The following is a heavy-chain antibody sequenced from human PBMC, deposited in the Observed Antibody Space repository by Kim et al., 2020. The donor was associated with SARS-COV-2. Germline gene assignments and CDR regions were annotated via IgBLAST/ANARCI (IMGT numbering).Heavy chain of an antibody. CDR3: ASLGQPPFPRQPWIAAAFIDL. V-gene: IGHV4-39*01. CDR1: GGSISSSSYY. CDR2: IYYSGST. J-gene: IGHJ2*01. D-gene: IGHD6-13*01. Sequence: SETLSLTCTVSGGSISSSSYYWGWIRQPPGKGLEWIGSIYYSGSTYYNPSLKSRVTISVDTSKNQFSLKLSSVTAADTAVYYCASLGQPPFPRQPWIAAAFIDLWGRGTLVTVSS.